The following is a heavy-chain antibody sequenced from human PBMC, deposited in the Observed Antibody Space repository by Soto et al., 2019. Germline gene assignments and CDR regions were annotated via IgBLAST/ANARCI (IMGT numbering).Heavy chain of an antibody. CDR1: GGSIMNSVGD. CDR2: INYRGTT. D-gene: IGHD6-13*01. CDR3: ARDAPGAAPY. J-gene: IGHJ4*02. V-gene: IGHV4-31*03. Sequence: SECLELSCTVCGGSIMNSVGDLYLNRQHPEKGLEWMGYINYRGTTNYNPALKSRILISIDTSKNQFSLRLTSVTAADTAVYYCARDAPGAAPYWRQGTLVTVSS.